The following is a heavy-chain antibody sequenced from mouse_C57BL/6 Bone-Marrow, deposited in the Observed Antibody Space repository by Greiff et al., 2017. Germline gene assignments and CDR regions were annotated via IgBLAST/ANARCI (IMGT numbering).Heavy chain of an antibody. Sequence: VQLKESGPELVKPGASVKISCKASGYSFTGYYMNWVKQSPEKSLEWIGEINPSTGGTTYNQKFKAKATLTVDKSSSTAYMQLKSLTSEDSAVYYCARGGVTTVVEYFDVWGTGTTVTVSS. CDR3: ARGGVTTVVEYFDV. D-gene: IGHD1-1*01. J-gene: IGHJ1*03. V-gene: IGHV1-42*01. CDR2: INPSTGGT. CDR1: GYSFTGYY.